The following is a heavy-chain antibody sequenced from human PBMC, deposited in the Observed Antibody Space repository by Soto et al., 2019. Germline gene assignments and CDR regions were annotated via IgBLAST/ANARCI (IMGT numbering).Heavy chain of an antibody. CDR1: GYTFTNYY. V-gene: IGHV1-46*01. CDR3: ARELPVLTVTFPYYY. Sequence: ASVKVSCKASGYTFTNYYMHWVRQAPGQGLEWMGIINPSAGSTSYAQKFQDRVTMTRDTSTSTVYMELSSLRSEDTAVYFCARELPVLTVTFPYYYWGQGTLVTVSS. D-gene: IGHD4-17*01. CDR2: INPSAGST. J-gene: IGHJ4*02.